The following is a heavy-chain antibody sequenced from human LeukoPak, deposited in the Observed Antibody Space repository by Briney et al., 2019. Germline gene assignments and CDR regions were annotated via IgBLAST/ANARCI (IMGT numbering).Heavy chain of an antibody. V-gene: IGHV3-49*04. CDR3: TRGARYSYGFAMGYYFDY. J-gene: IGHJ4*02. CDR1: GFTFSTYN. CDR2: IRSKAYGGTT. D-gene: IGHD5-18*01. Sequence: GGSLRLSCAASGFTFSTYNIHWVRQAPGKGLEWVGFIRSKAYGGTTEYAASVKGRFTISRDDSKSIAYLQMNSLKTEDTAVYYCTRGARYSYGFAMGYYFDYWGQGTLVTVSS.